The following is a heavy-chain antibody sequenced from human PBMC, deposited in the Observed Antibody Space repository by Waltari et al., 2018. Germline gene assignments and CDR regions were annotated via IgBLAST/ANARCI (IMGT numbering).Heavy chain of an antibody. V-gene: IGHV3-48*03. D-gene: IGHD3-3*01. CDR2: ISSSGSTI. CDR1: GFTFSSYE. CDR3: ARLSAFWSGYYYYYYMDV. Sequence: EVQLVESGGGLVQPGGSLRLSCAASGFTFSSYEMNWVRQAPGKGLEWVSYISSSGSTIYYADSVKGRFTISRDNAKNSLYLQMNSLRAEDTAVYYCARLSAFWSGYYYYYYMDVWGKGTTVTVSS. J-gene: IGHJ6*03.